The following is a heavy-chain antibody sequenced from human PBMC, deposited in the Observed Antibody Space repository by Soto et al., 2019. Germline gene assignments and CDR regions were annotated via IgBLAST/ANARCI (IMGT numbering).Heavy chain of an antibody. CDR3: ARGGNYDYIWGSYRPRSHFDY. J-gene: IGHJ4*02. D-gene: IGHD3-16*02. CDR1: GGSFSGYY. Sequence: QVQLQQCGAGLLKPSETLSLTCAVYGGSFSGYYWSWIRQPPGKGLEWIGEINHSGSTNYNPSLKSRVTISVDTSKNQFSLKLSSVTAADTAVYYCARGGNYDYIWGSYRPRSHFDYWGQGTLVTVSS. CDR2: INHSGST. V-gene: IGHV4-34*01.